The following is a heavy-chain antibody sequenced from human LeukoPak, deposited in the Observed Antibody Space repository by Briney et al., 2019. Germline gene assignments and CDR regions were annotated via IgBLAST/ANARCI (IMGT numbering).Heavy chain of an antibody. CDR1: GGSISSYY. J-gene: IGHJ5*02. CDR2: IYYSGST. D-gene: IGHD5-24*01. V-gene: IGHV4-59*01. CDR3: ARDNSVRDEAWWFNP. Sequence: ASETLSLTCTVSGGSISSYYWSWIRQPPGKGLEWIGYIYYSGSTNYNPSLKGRVTISVDTSKNQFSLKLSSVTAADTAVYYCARDNSVRDEAWWFNPWGQGTLVTVSS.